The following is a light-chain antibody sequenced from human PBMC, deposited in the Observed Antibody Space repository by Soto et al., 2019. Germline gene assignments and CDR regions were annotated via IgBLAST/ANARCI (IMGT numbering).Light chain of an antibody. CDR1: KSVSSNN. CDR2: GAS. CDR3: QQYGSTPFT. Sequence: EIVVTQFQGTLPLSQGERATLSCRASKSVSSNNLAWYQQKPGQAPRLLIYGASSRASDIPDRFSGSGSGTDFTLIISRLEPEDFAMYYCQQYGSTPFTFGPGTKVDVK. V-gene: IGKV3-20*01. J-gene: IGKJ3*01.